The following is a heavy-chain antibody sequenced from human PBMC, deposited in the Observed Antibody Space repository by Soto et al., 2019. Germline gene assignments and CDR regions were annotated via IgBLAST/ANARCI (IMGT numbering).Heavy chain of an antibody. Sequence: EVQLLESGGDLVQSGGSLRLSCAASRFTFSNYAMSWVRQAPGKGLEWVSSVSAGGDITYYADSVKGRFTISRDNSNNAVNLQMNNLRADDTAQEWCARGDRGVSGSPPSYYYSGLDVWGQGTTVTVSS. J-gene: IGHJ6*02. CDR2: VSAGGDIT. CDR3: ARGDRGVSGSPPSYYYSGLDV. CDR1: RFTFSNYA. V-gene: IGHV3-23*01. D-gene: IGHD2-8*02.